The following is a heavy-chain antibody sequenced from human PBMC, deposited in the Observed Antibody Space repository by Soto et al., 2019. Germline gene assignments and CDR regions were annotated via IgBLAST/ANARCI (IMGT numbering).Heavy chain of an antibody. CDR2: ISTGSSTI. D-gene: IGHD1-26*01. CDR1: GFTLSDYE. Sequence: PGGSLRLSCRASGFTLSDYEMHWVRQAPGKGLEWVSYISTGSSTIYYADSVKGRFTISRDNAKNSLFLEMNSLRPEDTAVYYCARVRAGAANGYYGMDVWGQGNPGHRLL. J-gene: IGHJ6*02. V-gene: IGHV3-48*03. CDR3: ARVRAGAANGYYGMDV.